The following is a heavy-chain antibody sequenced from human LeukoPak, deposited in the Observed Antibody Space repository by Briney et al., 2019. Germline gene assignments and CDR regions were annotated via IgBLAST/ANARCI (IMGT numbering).Heavy chain of an antibody. CDR2: IGSSSSTI. D-gene: IGHD3-22*01. J-gene: IGHJ3*02. V-gene: IGHV3-48*01. CDR3: ARPPYYDSSGYYWGAAFDI. CDR1: GFTFSSYS. Sequence: GGSLRLSCAASGFTFSSYSMNWVRQAPGKGLEWVSYIGSSSSTIYYADSVKGRFTISRDNAKNSLYLQMNSLRAEDTAVYYCARPPYYDSSGYYWGAAFDIWGQGTMVTVSS.